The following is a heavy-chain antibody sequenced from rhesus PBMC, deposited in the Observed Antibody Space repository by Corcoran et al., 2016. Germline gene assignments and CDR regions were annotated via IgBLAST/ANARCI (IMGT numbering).Heavy chain of an antibody. CDR2: ISNGGGST. CDR1: GFTFSSYG. V-gene: IGHV3S5*01. Sequence: EVQLVESGGGLVQTGGALRLPCAASGFTFSSYGMGWGRQAPGKGLEWVSYISNGGGSTYYADSVKGRFTISRDNSKNTLSLQMNSLRAEDTAVYYCAKKGIAAGPHGLDSWGQGVVVTVSS. CDR3: AKKGIAAGPHGLDS. J-gene: IGHJ6*01. D-gene: IGHD6-13*01.